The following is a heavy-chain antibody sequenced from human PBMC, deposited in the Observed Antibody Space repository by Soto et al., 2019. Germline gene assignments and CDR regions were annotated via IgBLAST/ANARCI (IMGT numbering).Heavy chain of an antibody. CDR2: IRSKANSYAT. D-gene: IGHD4-4*01. CDR1: GFTFSGSA. J-gene: IGHJ4*02. V-gene: IGHV3-73*02. Sequence: EVQLVESGGGLVQPGGSLKLSCAASGFTFSGSAMHWVRQASGKGLEWVGRIRSKANSYATAYAASVKGRFTISRDDSKNTAYLQMNSLKTEDTAVYYCTDEAGNSGDYWGQGTLVTVSS. CDR3: TDEAGNSGDY.